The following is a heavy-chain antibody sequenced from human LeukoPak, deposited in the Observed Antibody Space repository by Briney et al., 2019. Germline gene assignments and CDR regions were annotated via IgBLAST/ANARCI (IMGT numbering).Heavy chain of an antibody. CDR1: GGSISSYY. CDR2: LFHSGTR. D-gene: IGHD1-1*01. CDR3: ARRRGWKQQLVYFDY. V-gene: IGHV4-59*08. Sequence: SETLSLTCTVSGGSISSYYWSWIRQPPGKGLEWIGYLFHSGTRRYNPSLRSRVTISADTTKNQIFLTLNSTTAADTAGYYCARRRGWKQQLVYFDYWGQGTLASVSS. J-gene: IGHJ4*02.